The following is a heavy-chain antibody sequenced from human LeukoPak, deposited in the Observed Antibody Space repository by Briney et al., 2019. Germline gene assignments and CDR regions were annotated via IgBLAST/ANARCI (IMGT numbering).Heavy chain of an antibody. CDR2: IYHSGST. J-gene: IGHJ5*02. Sequence: PSETLSLTCAVSGGSISSGGYSWSWIRQPPGKGLEWIGYIYHSGSTYYNPPLKSRVTISVDRSKNQFSLKLSSVTAADTAVYYCARSYSGWFAPWGQGTLVPVSS. V-gene: IGHV4-30-2*01. CDR1: GGSISSGGYS. D-gene: IGHD1-26*01. CDR3: ARSYSGWFAP.